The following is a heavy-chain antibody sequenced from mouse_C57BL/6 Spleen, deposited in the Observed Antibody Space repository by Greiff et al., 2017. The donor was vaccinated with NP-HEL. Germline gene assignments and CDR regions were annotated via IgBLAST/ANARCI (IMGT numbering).Heavy chain of an antibody. CDR2: INPSSGYT. CDR3: AMPLYYGSIPYAMDY. V-gene: IGHV1-7*01. D-gene: IGHD1-1*01. J-gene: IGHJ4*01. CDR1: GYTFTSYW. Sequence: QVQLQQSGAELAKPGASVKLSCKASGYTFTSYWMHWVKQRPGQGLEWIGYINPSSGYTKYNQKFKDKATLTADNSSSTAYMQLNSLTYEDAAVFYCAMPLYYGSIPYAMDYWGQGTSVTVSS.